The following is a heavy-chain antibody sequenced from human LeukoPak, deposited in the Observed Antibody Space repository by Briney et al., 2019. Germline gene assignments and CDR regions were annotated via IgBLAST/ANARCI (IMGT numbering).Heavy chain of an antibody. D-gene: IGHD3-3*01. CDR2: IYTSGST. CDR3: ARHRYTIFGVVFSNWFDP. Sequence: SETLWLTWTDPGGWIECYYWCWIRQPPGKGLEWIGYIYTSGSTNYNLSLKSQVTISVDTSKNQFSLKLSSVTAADTAVYYCARHRYTIFGVVFSNWFDPWGQGTLVTVSS. V-gene: IGHV4-4*09. CDR1: GGWIECYY. J-gene: IGHJ5*02.